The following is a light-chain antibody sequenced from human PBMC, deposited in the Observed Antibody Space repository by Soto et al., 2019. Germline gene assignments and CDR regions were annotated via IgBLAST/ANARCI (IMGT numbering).Light chain of an antibody. CDR1: QSISSW. CDR2: TAS. J-gene: IGKJ1*01. V-gene: IGKV1-5*03. CDR3: QQYHSWT. Sequence: DIQMTQSPSTLAASVGDRVTITCRASQSISSWMAWYQQKPGKAPKLLIYTASRLESGVPSRFSGSGSGTEFTLTISSLQPDDFATYYCQQYHSWTFGQGTKVEIK.